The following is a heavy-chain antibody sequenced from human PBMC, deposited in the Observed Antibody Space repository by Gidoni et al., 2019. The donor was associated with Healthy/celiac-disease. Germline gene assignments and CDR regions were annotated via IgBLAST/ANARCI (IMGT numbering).Heavy chain of an antibody. CDR1: GFTFSNAW. D-gene: IGHD5-18*01. CDR3: TTLDTAMPAGDY. CDR2: IKSKTDGGTT. Sequence: EVQLVESGGGLVKPGVSLRLSCAASGFTFSNAWMSWVRQAPGQGLEWVGRIKSKTDGGTTDYAAPVKGRFTISRDDSKNTLYLQMNSLKTEDTAVYYCTTLDTAMPAGDYWGQGTLVTVSS. V-gene: IGHV3-15*01. J-gene: IGHJ4*02.